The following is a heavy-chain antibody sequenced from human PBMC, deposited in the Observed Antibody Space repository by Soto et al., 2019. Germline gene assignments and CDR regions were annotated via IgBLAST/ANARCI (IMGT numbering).Heavy chain of an antibody. J-gene: IGHJ3*01. CDR3: EADRECIYTACYPYNVEA. CDR1: GFTFTRSA. CDR2: IVVGSGNT. V-gene: IGHV1-58*01. Sequence: SLQVSCKASGFTFTRSAVQWVRQARGQRLEWIGWIVVGSGNTNYAQKFQERVTITRDMYTSTAYMEVSSLRSEDTAVYYCEADRECIYTACYPYNVEAWGQ. D-gene: IGHD1-20*01.